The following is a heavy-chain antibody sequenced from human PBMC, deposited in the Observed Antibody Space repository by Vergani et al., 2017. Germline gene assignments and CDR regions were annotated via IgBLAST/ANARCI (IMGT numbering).Heavy chain of an antibody. V-gene: IGHV3-53*01. J-gene: IGHJ6*03. Sequence: EVQLVESGGGLIQPGGSLRLSCAASGFTVSSNYMSWVRQAPGKGLEWVSVICSGGSTYYADSVKGRFTISRDNSKNTLYLQMNSLRAEDTAVYYCARLTSGWYGTDYYMDVWGKGTTVTVSS. CDR1: GFTVSSNY. CDR2: ICSGGST. CDR3: ARLTSGWYGTDYYMDV. D-gene: IGHD6-19*01.